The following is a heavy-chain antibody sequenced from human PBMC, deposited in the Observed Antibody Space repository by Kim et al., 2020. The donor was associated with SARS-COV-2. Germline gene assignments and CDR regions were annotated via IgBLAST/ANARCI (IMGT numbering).Heavy chain of an antibody. V-gene: IGHV1-24*01. CDR3: ATDPAKYWRTLDL. Sequence: YAQKFQGRVTMTEDTSTDTAYMELSSLRSEDTAVYYCATDPAKYWRTLDLWGRGTLVTVSS. J-gene: IGHJ2*01. D-gene: IGHD2-15*01.